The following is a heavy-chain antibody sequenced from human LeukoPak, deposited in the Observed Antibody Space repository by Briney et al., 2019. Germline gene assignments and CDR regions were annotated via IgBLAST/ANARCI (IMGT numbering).Heavy chain of an antibody. Sequence: HPGGSLRLSCAASGFTFSDYYMSWIRQAPGRGLEWVSYISSSGSTIYYADSVKGRFTISRDNAKNSLYLQMNSLRAEDTAVYYCASYYDYVWGSYRPIDYWGQGTLVTVS. V-gene: IGHV3-11*01. J-gene: IGHJ4*02. CDR1: GFTFSDYY. CDR2: ISSSGSTI. CDR3: ASYYDYVWGSYRPIDY. D-gene: IGHD3-16*02.